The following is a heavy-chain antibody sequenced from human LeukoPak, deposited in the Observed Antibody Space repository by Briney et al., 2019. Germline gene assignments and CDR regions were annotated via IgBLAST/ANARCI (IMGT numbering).Heavy chain of an antibody. CDR1: GGSISSYY. J-gene: IGHJ3*02. CDR3: ARGQHFDDAFDI. D-gene: IGHD3-9*01. Sequence: SETLSLTCTVSGGSISSYYWSWIRQPPGKGLEWIGYIYYSGSTNYNPSLKSRVTISVDTSKNQFSLKLGSVTAADTAVYYCARGQHFDDAFDIWGQGTMVTVSS. V-gene: IGHV4-59*01. CDR2: IYYSGST.